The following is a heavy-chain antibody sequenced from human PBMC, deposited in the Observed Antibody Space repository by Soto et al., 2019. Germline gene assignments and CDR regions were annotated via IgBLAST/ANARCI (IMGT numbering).Heavy chain of an antibody. J-gene: IGHJ6*02. V-gene: IGHV3-23*01. CDR3: AKDNGSVGVIYGMDV. CDR1: GFTFSSYA. CDR2: ISGSGGST. Sequence: GGSLRLSCAASGFTFSSYAMSWVRQAPGKGLEWVSAISGSGGSTYYADSVKGRFTISRDNSKNTLYLQMNSLRAEDTAVYYCAKDNGSVGVIYGMDVWGQGTTVTVSS. D-gene: IGHD3-16*01.